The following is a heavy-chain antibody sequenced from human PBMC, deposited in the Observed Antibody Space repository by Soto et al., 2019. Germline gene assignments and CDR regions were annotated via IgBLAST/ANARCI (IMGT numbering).Heavy chain of an antibody. CDR3: ARASRSYYYGMDV. CDR2: IIPILGIA. CDR1: GGTFSSYT. V-gene: IGHV1-69*02. J-gene: IGHJ6*02. Sequence: QVQLVQSGAEVKKPGSSVKVSCKASGGTFSSYTISWVRQAPGQGLEWMGRIIPILGIANYAQKFQGRVTIAADKSTSTAYMELSSLRSEDTAVYYCARASRSYYYGMDVWGQGTTVTVSS.